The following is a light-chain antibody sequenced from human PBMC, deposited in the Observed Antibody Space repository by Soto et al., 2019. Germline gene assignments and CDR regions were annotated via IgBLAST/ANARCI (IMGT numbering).Light chain of an antibody. V-gene: IGKV1-39*01. CDR2: DAS. CDR3: QQTSSTPT. J-gene: IGKJ4*01. CDR1: ESINSW. Sequence: DIQMTQSPSTLSGSVGDRVTITCRASESINSWLAWYQQKPGKAPKFLIYDASSLQTGVSSRFSGSGSGTDFTLTISNLQPEDFATYYCQQTSSTPTFGGGTKVDIK.